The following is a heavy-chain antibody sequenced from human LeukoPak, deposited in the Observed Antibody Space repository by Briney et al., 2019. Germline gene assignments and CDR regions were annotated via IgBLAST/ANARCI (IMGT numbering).Heavy chain of an antibody. V-gene: IGHV3-30*18. D-gene: IGHD6-19*01. CDR1: GFSFSNYG. CDR3: AKKFDNSGLAGAFDI. Sequence: PGRSLRLSCAASGFSFSNYGMHWVRQAPGKGLEWGAVISYDGSNKYYADSVKGRFTISRDNSKNTLYLQMNSLRTEDTAVYYCAKKFDNSGLAGAFDIWGQGTMVTVSS. J-gene: IGHJ3*02. CDR2: ISYDGSNK.